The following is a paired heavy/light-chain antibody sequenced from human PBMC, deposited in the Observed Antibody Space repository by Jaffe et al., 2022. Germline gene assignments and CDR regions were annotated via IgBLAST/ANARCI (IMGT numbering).Heavy chain of an antibody. CDR3: ARPGIPEVDPYDFWSGYQANWFDA. J-gene: IGHJ5*02. D-gene: IGHD3-3*01. Sequence: EAQLVESGGDLVKPGGSLRLSCEASGFPFSSYTMNWVRQAPGKGLEWISYISGGSTTIDYADSVKGRFTISRDNAKNSVFLHMNSLRVEDTAVYYCARPGIPEVDPYDFWSGYQANWFDAWGRGTLVTVSS. V-gene: IGHV3-48*01. CDR2: ISGGSTTI. CDR1: GFPFSSYT.
Light chain of an antibody. J-gene: IGKJ2*01. CDR3: QQSYGTPRYT. CDR1: ESINNY. CDR2: AAS. Sequence: IQMTQSPSSLSASVGDRVTITCRTSESINNYLNWYQQRRGKAPQLLIYAASTLQKGVPSRFRGSGSGTEFTLTISSLQPEDFATYYCQQSYGTPRYTFGPGTKLEI. V-gene: IGKV1-39*01.